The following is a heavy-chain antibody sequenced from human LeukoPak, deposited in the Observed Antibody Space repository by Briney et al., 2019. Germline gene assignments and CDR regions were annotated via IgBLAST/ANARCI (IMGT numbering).Heavy chain of an antibody. CDR3: AIWVTHQNF. V-gene: IGHV3-7*02. J-gene: IGHJ4*02. Sequence: GGSLRLSCAVSGLTLSNSWMNWVRQAPGKGLEWVANMNPDGSQQRYVDSEKGRFTISRDNAKNSVYLQMNGLRAEDTAVYYCAIWVTHQNFWGQGTLVTVSS. CDR1: GLTLSNSW. CDR2: MNPDGSQQ. D-gene: IGHD2-21*02.